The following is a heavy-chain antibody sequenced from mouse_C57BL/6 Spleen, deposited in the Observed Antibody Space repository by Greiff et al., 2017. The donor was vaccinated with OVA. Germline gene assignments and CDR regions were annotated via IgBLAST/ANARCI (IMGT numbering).Heavy chain of an antibody. V-gene: IGHV1-18*01. Sequence: EVQLQQSGPELVKPGASVKIPCKASGYTFTDYNMDWVKQSHGKSLEWIGDINPNNGGTIYNQKFKGKATLTVDKSFSTDYMELRSLTSEDTAVYYCARGYYSNYEDYFDYWGQGTTLTVSS. CDR1: GYTFTDYN. CDR2: INPNNGGT. J-gene: IGHJ2*01. CDR3: ARGYYSNYEDYFDY. D-gene: IGHD2-5*01.